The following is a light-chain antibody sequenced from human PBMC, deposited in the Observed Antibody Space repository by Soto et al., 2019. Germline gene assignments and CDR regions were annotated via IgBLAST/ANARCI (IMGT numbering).Light chain of an antibody. Sequence: QSALTQPASVSGSPGQSITISCTGTSSDVGGYNYVSWYQQHPGKAPKLMIYDVSNRPSGVSNRFSGSKSGNMAFLTISGLQAEDEADYYCSSYTSISTLVDFGGGTKLTVL. CDR1: SSDVGGYNY. V-gene: IGLV2-14*03. CDR2: DVS. J-gene: IGLJ2*01. CDR3: SSYTSISTLVD.